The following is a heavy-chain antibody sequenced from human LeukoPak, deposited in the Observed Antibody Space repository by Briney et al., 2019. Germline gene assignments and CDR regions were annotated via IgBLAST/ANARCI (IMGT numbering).Heavy chain of an antibody. CDR1: GFTFSSYA. J-gene: IGHJ1*01. Sequence: PGGSLRLSCAASGFTFSSYAMSWVRQAPGKGLEWVSAISGSGGSTYYADSVKGRFTISRDNSKNTLYLQMNSLRAEDTAVYYCARGGYDILTGCCSLRYFQHWGQGTLVTVSS. V-gene: IGHV3-23*01. CDR2: ISGSGGST. D-gene: IGHD3-9*01. CDR3: ARGGYDILTGCCSLRYFQH.